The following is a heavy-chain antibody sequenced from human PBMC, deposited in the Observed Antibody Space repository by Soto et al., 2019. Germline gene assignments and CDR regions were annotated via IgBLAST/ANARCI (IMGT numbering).Heavy chain of an antibody. V-gene: IGHV4-4*02. J-gene: IGHJ4*01. CDR3: ARARVAAAGTAGFDY. Sequence: PSEMMSLTCAVAGVSIRSSSWWSWVRKPPGKGLEWIGEIYHSGSTNYNPSLKSRVTISVDKSKNQFSLKLSSVTAADTAVYYRARARVAAAGTAGFDYWGPGTMVTVYS. CDR1: GVSIRSSSW. CDR2: IYHSGST. D-gene: IGHD6-13*01.